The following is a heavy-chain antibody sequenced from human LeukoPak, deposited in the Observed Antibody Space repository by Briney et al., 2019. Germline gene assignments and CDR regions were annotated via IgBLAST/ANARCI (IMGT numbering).Heavy chain of an antibody. CDR3: ARSPSVGQFDP. J-gene: IGHJ5*02. CDR1: GGTFSSYT. CDR2: IIPILGIA. V-gene: IGHV1-69*02. Sequence: SVKVPCKASGGTFSSYTISWVRQAPGQGLEWMGRIIPILGIANYAQKFQGRVTITADKSTSTAYMELSSLRSEDTAVYYCARSPSVGQFDPWGQGTLVTVSS.